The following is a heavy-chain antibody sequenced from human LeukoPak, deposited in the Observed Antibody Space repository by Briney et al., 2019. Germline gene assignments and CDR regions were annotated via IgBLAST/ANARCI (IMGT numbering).Heavy chain of an antibody. J-gene: IGHJ6*03. CDR1: GGSISSGSYY. CDR2: INHSGST. V-gene: IGHV4-39*07. D-gene: IGHD3-16*02. Sequence: PSETLSLTCTVSGGSISSGSYYWSWIRQPPGKGLEWIGEINHSGSTNYNPSLKSRVTISVDKSNNQFSLKLSSVTAADTVVYYCARGLPDYVWGSYPLQGYYYYMDVWGKGTTVTVSS. CDR3: ARGLPDYVWGSYPLQGYYYYMDV.